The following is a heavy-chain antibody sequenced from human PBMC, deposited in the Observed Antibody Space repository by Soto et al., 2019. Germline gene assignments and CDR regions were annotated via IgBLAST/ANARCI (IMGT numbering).Heavy chain of an antibody. CDR1: GYTLTELS. CDR2: FDPEDGET. V-gene: IGHV1-24*01. Sequence: ASVKVSCKVSGYTLTELSMHWVRQAPGKGLEWMGGFDPEDGETIYAQKFQGRVTMTEDTSTDTAYMELSSLRSEDTAVYYCALLAAIVVVPAAIQWVWWLDPWGKGNVVTVSP. CDR3: ALLAAIVVVPAAIQWVWWLDP. D-gene: IGHD2-2*02. J-gene: IGHJ5*02.